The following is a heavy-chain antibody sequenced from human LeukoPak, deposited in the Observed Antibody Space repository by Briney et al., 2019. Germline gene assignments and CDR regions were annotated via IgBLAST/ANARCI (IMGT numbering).Heavy chain of an antibody. CDR2: ILNDGSQE. J-gene: IGHJ4*02. CDR1: GFTFSSYG. Sequence: GGSLRLSCAASGFTFSSYGMHWVRQAPGKGLEWVAVILNDGSQEKYADSVKGRFTISRDNAKNSLYLQMNSLRAEDTAVYYCARDINGRFDSWGQGTLVTVSS. CDR3: ARDINGRFDS. D-gene: IGHD1-26*01. V-gene: IGHV3-33*01.